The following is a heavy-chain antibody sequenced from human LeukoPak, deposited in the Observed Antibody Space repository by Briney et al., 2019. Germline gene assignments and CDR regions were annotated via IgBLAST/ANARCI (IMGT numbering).Heavy chain of an antibody. CDR2: IIGRAAST. Sequence: GACLTLALSTSGLTFVTSAMGSARQAPGGGLGWVSSIIGRAASTYYADSVQGRFTISRDNSKNTLYLQMNSLRAEDTAVYYCAKLGSGAEVDYWGEGTLVTVS. CDR1: GLTFVTSA. D-gene: IGHD3-10*01. CDR3: AKLGSGAEVDY. V-gene: IGHV3-23*01. J-gene: IGHJ4*02.